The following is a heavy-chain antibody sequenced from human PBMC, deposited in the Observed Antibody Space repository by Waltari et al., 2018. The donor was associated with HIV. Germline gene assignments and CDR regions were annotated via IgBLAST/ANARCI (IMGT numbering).Heavy chain of an antibody. CDR1: GFACRNYG. V-gene: IGHV3-30*18. CDR3: AKGGYDYGDYSYFDY. D-gene: IGHD4-17*01. CDR2: ISFDGKNK. Sequence: QVQLVESGGGVVQPGWSLRLSCEASGFACRNYGIHWLRQAPGKGLEWVAIISFDGKNKFYADSVKGRFTVSRDNSKNTLYLHMESLRGEDTAVYYCAKGGYDYGDYSYFDYWGQGTLVTVSA. J-gene: IGHJ4*02.